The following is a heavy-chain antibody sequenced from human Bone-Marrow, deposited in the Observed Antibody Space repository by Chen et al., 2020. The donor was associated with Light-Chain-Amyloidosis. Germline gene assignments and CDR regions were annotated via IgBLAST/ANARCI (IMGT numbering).Heavy chain of an antibody. V-gene: IGHV3-23*04. CDR1: GFAFSRYA. Sequence: EVQLVESGGGLLQRGGSLRLSCAASGFAFSRYAMGWVRQAPGKGLEWVSTIGGSGCSRYYGDSVKGRLTISRDNSKNALFLQMNSLRAEDTAVYYCAKDISYDDILPGYPADAFDIWGQGTMVTVSS. CDR2: IGGSGCSR. J-gene: IGHJ3*02. D-gene: IGHD3-9*01. CDR3: AKDISYDDILPGYPADAFDI.